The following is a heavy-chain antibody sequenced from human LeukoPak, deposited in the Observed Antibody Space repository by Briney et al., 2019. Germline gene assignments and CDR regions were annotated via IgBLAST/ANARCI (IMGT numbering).Heavy chain of an antibody. CDR1: GFTFSSYA. J-gene: IGHJ6*02. Sequence: PGGSLRLSCEASGFTFSSYAMHWVRQAPGKGLEWVAVISYDGSNKYSADSVKGRFTISRDNSKNTLYLQMNSLRDEDTAVYFCARRPYSDTSGRLSDVWGQGTTVTVSS. CDR2: ISYDGSNK. CDR3: ARRPYSDTSGRLSDV. D-gene: IGHD3-22*01. V-gene: IGHV3-30*04.